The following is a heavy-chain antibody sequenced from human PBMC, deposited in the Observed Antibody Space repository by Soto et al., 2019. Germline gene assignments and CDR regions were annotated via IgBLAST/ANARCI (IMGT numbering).Heavy chain of an antibody. J-gene: IGHJ4*02. D-gene: IGHD4-17*01. V-gene: IGHV1-69*02. CDR1: GGTFSSYT. CDR2: IIPILGIA. CDR3: ARGSMTTVTTFGY. Sequence: ASVKVSCKASGGTFSSYTISWVRQAPGQGLEWMGRIIPILGIANYAQKFQGRVTITADKSTSTAYMELSSLRSEDTAVYYCARGSMTTVTTFGYWGQGTLVTVSS.